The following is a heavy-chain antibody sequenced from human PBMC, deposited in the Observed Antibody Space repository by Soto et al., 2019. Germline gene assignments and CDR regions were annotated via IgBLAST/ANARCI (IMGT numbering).Heavy chain of an antibody. CDR2: ISSSSSYI. CDR1: GFTFSSYS. Sequence: PGGSLRLSCAASGFTFSSYSMNWVRQAPGKGLEWVSSISSSSSYIYYADSVKGRFTISRDNAKNSLYLQMNSLRAEDTAVYYCARDPKPITGTTISDYWGQGTLVTVSS. V-gene: IGHV3-21*01. J-gene: IGHJ4*02. CDR3: ARDPKPITGTTISDY. D-gene: IGHD1-20*01.